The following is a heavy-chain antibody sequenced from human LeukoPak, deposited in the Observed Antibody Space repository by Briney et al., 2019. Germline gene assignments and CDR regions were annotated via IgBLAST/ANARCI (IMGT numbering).Heavy chain of an antibody. CDR1: GFMFSDYY. J-gene: IGHJ4*02. V-gene: IGHV3-11*06. D-gene: IGHD6-13*01. Sequence: GGSLRLSCAASGFMFSDYYMTWIRQTPGKGLEFLAFISSSGSYTNSADSVKGRFTISRDNAKNSLYLQMNSLRDEDTAVYYCARVYGVLGSRDQQLMHWGQGTLVTVSS. CDR3: ARVYGVLGSRDQQLMH. CDR2: ISSSGSYT.